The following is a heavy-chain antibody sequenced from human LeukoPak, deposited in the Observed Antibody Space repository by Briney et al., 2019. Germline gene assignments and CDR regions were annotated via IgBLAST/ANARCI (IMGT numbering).Heavy chain of an antibody. CDR3: AKDQQGDLDY. D-gene: IGHD6-13*01. J-gene: IGHJ4*02. CDR1: GYTFTSYG. CDR2: INPSSGGT. V-gene: IGHV1-2*02. Sequence: GASVKVSCKASGYTFTSYGFSWVRQAPGQGLEWMGWINPSSGGTNYAQKFQGRVTMNRETSISTAYMELSRLRSDDTAVYYCAKDQQGDLDYWGQGTLVTVSS.